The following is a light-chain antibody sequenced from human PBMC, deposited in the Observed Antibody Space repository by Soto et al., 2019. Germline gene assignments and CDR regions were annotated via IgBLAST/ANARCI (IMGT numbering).Light chain of an antibody. Sequence: QSALTKPASVSGSPGQSITISCTRTSSDVGGYKFVSWYQQHPGKAPKLMIYEVSNRPSGVSSRFSGSKSGNTASLTISGLQAEDEADYYCGSYTGSIYVFGTGTKVTVL. CDR2: EVS. J-gene: IGLJ1*01. V-gene: IGLV2-14*01. CDR1: SSDVGGYKF. CDR3: GSYTGSIYV.